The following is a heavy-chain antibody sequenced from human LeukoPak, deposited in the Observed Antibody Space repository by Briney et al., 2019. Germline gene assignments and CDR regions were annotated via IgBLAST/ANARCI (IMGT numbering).Heavy chain of an antibody. CDR1: GFTFSGYW. CDR2: IKQDGSEK. Sequence: GGSLRLSCAASGFTFSGYWMSWVRQAPGKGLEWVANIKQDGSEKYYVDSVKGRFTISRDNAKNSLYLQMNSLRAEDTAVYYCARVGLQLWLSYYYYYMDVWGKGTTVTISS. CDR3: ARVGLQLWLSYYYYYMDV. J-gene: IGHJ6*03. D-gene: IGHD5-18*01. V-gene: IGHV3-7*02.